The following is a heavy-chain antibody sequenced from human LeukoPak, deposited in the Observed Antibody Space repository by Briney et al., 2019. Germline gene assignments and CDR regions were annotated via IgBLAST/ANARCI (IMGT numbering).Heavy chain of an antibody. CDR3: ARDNSVEDNAWWFDP. CDR2: FDPEDGEI. D-gene: IGHD4-23*01. J-gene: IGHJ5*02. Sequence: GASVKVSCKVSGYALSEFSLHWVRQAPGKGLEWMGGFDPEDGEIVYAEKFRGRVTMTEDTSTDTAYMDVSSLRSEDTAVYYCARDNSVEDNAWWFDPWGQGTLVTVSS. CDR1: GYALSEFS. V-gene: IGHV1-24*01.